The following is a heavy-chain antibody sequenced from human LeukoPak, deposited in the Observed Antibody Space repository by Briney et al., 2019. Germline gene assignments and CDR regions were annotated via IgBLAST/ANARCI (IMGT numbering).Heavy chain of an antibody. CDR3: ATSSYGGNFGLFDY. J-gene: IGHJ4*02. CDR1: GITLSNYW. V-gene: IGHV3-74*01. D-gene: IGHD4-23*01. Sequence: GSLRLSCAASGITLSNYWMHWVRHVPGKGLVWVSRINYEGSTTSYADSVKGRFTISRDNAKNTLYLQMNSLRAEDTSVYYCATSSYGGNFGLFDYWGQGILVTVSS. CDR2: INYEGSTT.